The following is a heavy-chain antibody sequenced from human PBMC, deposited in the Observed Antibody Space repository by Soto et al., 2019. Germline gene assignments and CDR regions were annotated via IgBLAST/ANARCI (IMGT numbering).Heavy chain of an antibody. CDR1: GYTFTSYA. V-gene: IGHV1-3*05. CDR2: INAGNGNT. D-gene: IGHD4-17*01. CDR3: ARVATLTTPRGGMDV. Sequence: QVQLVQSGAEEKKPGASVKVSCKASGYTFTSYAMHWVRQAPGQRLEWMGWINAGNGNTKYSQKFQGRVTITRDTSASTAYMELSSLRSEDTAVYYCARVATLTTPRGGMDVWGQGTTVTVSS. J-gene: IGHJ6*02.